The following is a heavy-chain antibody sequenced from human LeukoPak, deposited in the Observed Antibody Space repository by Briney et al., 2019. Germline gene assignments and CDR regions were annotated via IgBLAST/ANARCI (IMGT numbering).Heavy chain of an antibody. V-gene: IGHV1-8*01. D-gene: IGHD2-15*01. CDR1: GYTFTSYD. CDR2: MNPNSGNT. Sequence: ASVKVSCKASGYTFTSYDINRVRQATGQGLEWMGWMNPNSGNTGYAQKFQGRVTMTRNTSISTAYMELRSLRSDDTAVYYCARDLYIDVVVVAASPLDYWGQGTLVTVSS. CDR3: ARDLYIDVVVVAASPLDY. J-gene: IGHJ4*02.